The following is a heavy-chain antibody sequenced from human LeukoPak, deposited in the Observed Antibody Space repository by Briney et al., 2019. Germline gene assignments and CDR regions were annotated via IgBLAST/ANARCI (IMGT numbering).Heavy chain of an antibody. J-gene: IGHJ4*02. CDR3: TKTEVPY. CDR1: GFSFSRYG. Sequence: GGSLRLSCAASGFSFSRYGMHWVRQAPGKGLEWVAFIRYDGTTESYTDSVKGRFTISSDDSKNTLYLQMNSLRTEDTGVYYCTKTEVPYWGQGTLVTVSS. V-gene: IGHV3-30*02. CDR2: IRYDGTTE.